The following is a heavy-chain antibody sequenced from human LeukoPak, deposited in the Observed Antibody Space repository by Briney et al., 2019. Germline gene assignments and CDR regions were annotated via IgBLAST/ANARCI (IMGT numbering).Heavy chain of an antibody. Sequence: PGGSLRLSCAASGFTFSSYGMHWVRQAPGKGLEWVAVISYDGSNKYYADSVKGRFTISRDNARNTLYLQMNSLRDEDTAVYYCARDSPRTGPWGQGTLVTVSS. J-gene: IGHJ5*02. CDR2: ISYDGSNK. CDR1: GFTFSSYG. CDR3: ARDSPRTGP. V-gene: IGHV3-30*03. D-gene: IGHD1-1*01.